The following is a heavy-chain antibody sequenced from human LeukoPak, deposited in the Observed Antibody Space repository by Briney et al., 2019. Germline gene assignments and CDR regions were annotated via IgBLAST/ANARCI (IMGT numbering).Heavy chain of an antibody. D-gene: IGHD2-21*01. V-gene: IGHV3-48*01. CDR2: ISSSSSTI. CDR1: GFTFSSYS. J-gene: IGHJ4*02. CDR3: ARRYCGGDCYSDY. Sequence: GGSLRLSCAASGFTFSSYSMNWVRQAPGKGLEWVSYISSSSSTIYYADSVKGRFTISRDNAKNSLYLQMNSLRAEDTAVYYCARRYCGGDCYSDYWGQGTLVTVSS.